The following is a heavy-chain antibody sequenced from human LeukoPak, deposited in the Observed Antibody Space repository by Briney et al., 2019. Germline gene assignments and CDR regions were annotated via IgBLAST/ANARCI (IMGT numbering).Heavy chain of an antibody. CDR2: TYSRGST. CDR1: RGSITIYY. J-gene: IGHJ4*02. Sequence: SETLSHTCTLPRGSITIYYWSSIRQPPRKRLEWIGRTYSRGSTNYNPSPKCRATMSEDTSKTLFSLKLTSVNGADTAVYYCARTALAGGWDYWPQGSLVPVSS. V-gene: IGHV4-4*07. D-gene: IGHD6-19*01. CDR3: ARTALAGGWDY.